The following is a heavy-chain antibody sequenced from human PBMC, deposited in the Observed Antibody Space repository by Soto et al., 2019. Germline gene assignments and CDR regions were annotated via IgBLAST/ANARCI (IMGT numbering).Heavy chain of an antibody. V-gene: IGHV4-38-2*01. CDR1: GYSINSGHY. CDR2: IYHSGST. Sequence: KPSETLSLTCAVSGYSINSGHYWGWIRQPPGKGLEWIATIYHSGSTYYNLSLKSRVTISVDTSKNQFSLILTSVTAADTAMYYCARVDIAAAAIGDNWFDPWGQGTLVTVSS. D-gene: IGHD6-13*01. J-gene: IGHJ5*02. CDR3: ARVDIAAAAIGDNWFDP.